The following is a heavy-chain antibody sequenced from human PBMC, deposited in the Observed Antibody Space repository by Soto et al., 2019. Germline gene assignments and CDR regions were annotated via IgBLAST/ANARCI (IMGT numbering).Heavy chain of an antibody. D-gene: IGHD6-13*01. Sequence: ASLRVSCKLSGYTLPELSIHWLRQALGKGLKWMGGCDPEDGETIYAQKFRGRVTMTEDTSTDLANMELSSLRYEDTAAYSSHTGDSSKLGYWGQGTLVTVSS. CDR2: CDPEDGET. V-gene: IGHV1-24*01. CDR1: GYTLPELS. CDR3: HTGDSSKLGY. J-gene: IGHJ4*02.